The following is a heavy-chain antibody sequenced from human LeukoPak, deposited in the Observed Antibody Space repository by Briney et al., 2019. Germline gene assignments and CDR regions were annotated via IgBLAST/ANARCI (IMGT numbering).Heavy chain of an antibody. V-gene: IGHV3-21*01. J-gene: IGHJ6*03. CDR3: ARDRGLTTGTTLGGDYYYMDV. CDR2: ISSSSSYI. CDR1: GFTFSSYS. Sequence: PGGSLRLSCAASGFTFSSYSMNWVRQAPGKGLEWVSSISSSSSYIYYADSVKGRFTISRDNVKNSLYLQMNSLRAEDTAVYYCARDRGLTTGTTLGGDYYYMDVWGKGTTVTVSS. D-gene: IGHD1-1*01.